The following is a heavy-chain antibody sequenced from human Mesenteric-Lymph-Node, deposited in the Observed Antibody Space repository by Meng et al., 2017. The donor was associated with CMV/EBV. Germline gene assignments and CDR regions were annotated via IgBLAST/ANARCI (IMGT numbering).Heavy chain of an antibody. D-gene: IGHD6-13*01. Sequence: GSLRLSCTVSGGSISSSSYYWGWIRQPPGKGLEWIGYIYYSGSTNYNPSLKSRVTISVDTSKNQFSLKLSSVTAADTAVYYCARAAPEQQLTFDYWGQGTLVTVSS. CDR2: IYYSGST. J-gene: IGHJ4*02. CDR3: ARAAPEQQLTFDY. V-gene: IGHV4-61*05. CDR1: GGSISSSSYY.